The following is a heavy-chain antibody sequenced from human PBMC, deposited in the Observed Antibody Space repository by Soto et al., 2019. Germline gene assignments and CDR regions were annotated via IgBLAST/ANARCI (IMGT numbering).Heavy chain of an antibody. J-gene: IGHJ5*02. CDR2: IVVGSGNT. Sequence: SVKVSCKASGFTFTSSAVQWVRQARGQRLEWIGWIVVGSGNTNYAQKFQERVTITRDMSTSTAYMELSSLRSEDTAVYYCAADLRDCANGVCFGFDPWGQGTLVTVSS. CDR1: GFTFTSSA. D-gene: IGHD2-8*01. CDR3: AADLRDCANGVCFGFDP. V-gene: IGHV1-58*01.